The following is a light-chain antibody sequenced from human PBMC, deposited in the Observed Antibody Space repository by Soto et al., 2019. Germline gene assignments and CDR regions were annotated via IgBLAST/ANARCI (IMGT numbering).Light chain of an antibody. V-gene: IGKV3-20*01. CDR1: QSVSSAF. CDR2: GAS. Sequence: IVLTQSPGTLSLSPGERATLSCRASQSVSSAFLAWYQQKPGQAPRLLIYGASSRAAGIPDRFSGRGSGTDFTLTISRLEPEDFAVYFCQQYGNSPPWTFGQGTRLEI. CDR3: QQYGNSPPWT. J-gene: IGKJ5*01.